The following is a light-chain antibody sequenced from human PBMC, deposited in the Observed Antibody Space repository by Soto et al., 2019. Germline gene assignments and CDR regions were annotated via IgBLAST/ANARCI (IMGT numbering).Light chain of an antibody. J-gene: IGKJ2*01. CDR1: QSVSSN. CDR2: GAS. Sequence: EIVMTQSPATLSVSPGERVTLSCRASQSVSSNLAWYQQKRGQAPRLLIYGASSRASGIPARFSGSGSGAEFTLTISSLQSEDFAVYYCQQYNNWPPNTFGQGTKLEIK. CDR3: QQYNNWPPNT. V-gene: IGKV3-15*01.